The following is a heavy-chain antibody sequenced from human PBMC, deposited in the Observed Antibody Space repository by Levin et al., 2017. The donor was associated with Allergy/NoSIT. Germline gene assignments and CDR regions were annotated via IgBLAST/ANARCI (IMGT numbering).Heavy chain of an antibody. CDR2: ISYDGSNK. CDR1: GFTFSSYA. J-gene: IGHJ3*02. Sequence: GGSLRLSCAASGFTFSSYAMHWVRQAPGKGLEWVAVISYDGSNKYYADSVKGRFTISRDNSKNTLYLQMNSLRAEDTAVYYCARAVGLLRYFDWRDDAFDIWGQGTMVTVSS. CDR3: ARAVGLLRYFDWRDDAFDI. D-gene: IGHD3-9*01. V-gene: IGHV3-30-3*01.